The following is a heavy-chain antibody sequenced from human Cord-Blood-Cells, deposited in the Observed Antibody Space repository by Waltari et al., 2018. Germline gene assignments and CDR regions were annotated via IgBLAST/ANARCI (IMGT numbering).Heavy chain of an antibody. CDR2: INHSGST. CDR3: ARGRPGDY. J-gene: IGHJ4*02. Sequence: QVQLQQWGAGLLKPSETLSLTCAVYGGSFSGYYWSWIRQPPGKGLEWIGEINHSGSTNYNPSLKRRVTISVDTSKNQFSLKLSSVTAADTAVYYCARGRPGDYWGQGTLVTVSS. V-gene: IGHV4-34*01. CDR1: GGSFSGYY.